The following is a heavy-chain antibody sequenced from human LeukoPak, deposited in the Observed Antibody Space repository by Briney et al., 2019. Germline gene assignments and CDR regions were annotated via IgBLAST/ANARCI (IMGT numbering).Heavy chain of an antibody. CDR1: GFTFSDYY. CDR2: ISSVGSTI. D-gene: IGHD3-22*01. CDR3: ARDTYYYDSSGCDY. J-gene: IGHJ4*02. V-gene: IGHV3-11*04. Sequence: GGSLRLSCAASGFTFSDYYMSWIRQAPGKGLEWVSYISSVGSTIYYTDSVKGRFTISRDNAKNSLFLQMNSLRAEDTAVYYCARDTYYYDSSGCDYWGQGTLVTVSS.